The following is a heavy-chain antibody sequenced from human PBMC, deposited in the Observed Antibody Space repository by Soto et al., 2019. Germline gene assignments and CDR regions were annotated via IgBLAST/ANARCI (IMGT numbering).Heavy chain of an antibody. D-gene: IGHD5-12*01. CDR2: IYYSGST. Sequence: QVQLQESGPGLVKPSQTLSLTCTVSGGSISSGDYYWSWIRQPPGKGLEWIGYIYYSGSTYYNPSLKSRVTISVDTSKNQFSLKLSSVTAADTAVYYCARRAEGYSGYDYFYYGMAVWGQGTTVTVSS. J-gene: IGHJ6*02. V-gene: IGHV4-30-4*01. CDR3: ARRAEGYSGYDYFYYGMAV. CDR1: GGSISSGDYY.